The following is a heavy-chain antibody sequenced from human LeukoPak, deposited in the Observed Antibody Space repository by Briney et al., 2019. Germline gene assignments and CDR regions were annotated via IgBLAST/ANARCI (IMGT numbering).Heavy chain of an antibody. V-gene: IGHV3-30*02. D-gene: IGHD5-24*01. CDR1: GFTFNRYG. CDR2: IRFDSSDK. J-gene: IGHJ4*02. CDR3: ARKLLEMATTT. Sequence: GGSLRLSCTASGFTFNRYGMHWIRQPPGKGLEWVAYIRFDSSDKKYAGSVEGRFTISRDNSKNTVYLQMNTLRAEDTAVYYCARKLLEMATTTRGQGTLVTVSS.